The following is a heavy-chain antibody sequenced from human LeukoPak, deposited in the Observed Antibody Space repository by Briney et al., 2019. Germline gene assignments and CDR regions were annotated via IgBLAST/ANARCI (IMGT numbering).Heavy chain of an antibody. CDR2: IYSGGST. D-gene: IGHD2-2*01. V-gene: IGHV3-53*01. CDR1: GFTVSSNY. J-gene: IGHJ6*02. Sequence: GGSLRLSCAASGFTVSSNYMNWVRQAPGKGLEWVSVIYSGGSTYYADSVKGRFTISRDNSKNTLYLQMNSLRAEDTAVYYCGRESLIPVSRYYFYLFDVWGRGTTVAVSS. CDR3: GRESLIPVSRYYFYLFDV.